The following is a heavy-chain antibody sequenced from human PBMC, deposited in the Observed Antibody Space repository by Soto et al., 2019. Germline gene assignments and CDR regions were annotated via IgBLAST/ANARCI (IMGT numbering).Heavy chain of an antibody. J-gene: IGHJ6*02. CDR2: ISYDGSNK. D-gene: IGHD3-10*01. Sequence: PGGSPRLSCAASGFTFSSYGMHWVRQAPGKGLEWVAVISYDGSNKYYADSVKGRFTISRDNSKNTLYLQMNSLRAEDTAVYYCAKSVRGWELLPYYYYYYGMDVWGQGTTVTVSS. CDR3: AKSVRGWELLPYYYYYYGMDV. CDR1: GFTFSSYG. V-gene: IGHV3-30*18.